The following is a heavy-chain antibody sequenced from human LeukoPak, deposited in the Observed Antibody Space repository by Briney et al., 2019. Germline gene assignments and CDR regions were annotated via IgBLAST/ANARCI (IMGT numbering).Heavy chain of an antibody. J-gene: IGHJ4*02. D-gene: IGHD3-10*01. V-gene: IGHV4-39*01. CDR3: ARTRYYYNSRSYGAPYYFDY. CDR1: GGSISSSSYY. Sequence: SETLSLTCTVSGGSISSSSYYWGWIRQPPGKGLEWVGSFFYSGSTYYNPSLKSRVTISVDTSKNQFSLKLSSVTAADTAVYYCARTRYYYNSRSYGAPYYFDYWGQGTLVTVSS. CDR2: FFYSGST.